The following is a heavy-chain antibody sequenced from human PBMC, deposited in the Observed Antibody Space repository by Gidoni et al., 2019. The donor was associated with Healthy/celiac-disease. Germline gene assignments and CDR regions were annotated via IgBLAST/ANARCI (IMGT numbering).Heavy chain of an antibody. CDR1: GGSISSSSYY. Sequence: QLQLQESGPGLVKPSETLSLTCTVSGGSISSSSYYWGWIRQPPGKGLEWIGSIYYSGSTYYNPPLKSRVTISVDTSKNQFSLKLSSVTAADTAVYYCASAPKIVVVITYFDYWGQGTLVTVSS. D-gene: IGHD3-22*01. CDR2: IYYSGST. V-gene: IGHV4-39*01. CDR3: ASAPKIVVVITYFDY. J-gene: IGHJ4*02.